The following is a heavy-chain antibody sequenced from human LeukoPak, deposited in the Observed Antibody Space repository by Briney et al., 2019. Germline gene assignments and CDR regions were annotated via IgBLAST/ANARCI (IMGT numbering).Heavy chain of an antibody. CDR2: IYYSGST. J-gene: IGHJ3*02. Sequence: PSETLSLTCTVSGGSINYYYWSWIRQPPGKGLEWIGYIYYSGSTYHNPSLKSRVTISVDTSKNQFSLKLSSVTAADTAVYYCARSGEKWELLRAFDIWGQGTMVTVSS. CDR3: ARSGEKWELLRAFDI. D-gene: IGHD1-26*01. V-gene: IGHV4-59*01. CDR1: GGSINYYY.